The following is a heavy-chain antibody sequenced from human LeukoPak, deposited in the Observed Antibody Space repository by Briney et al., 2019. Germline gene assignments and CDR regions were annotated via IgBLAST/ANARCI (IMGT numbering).Heavy chain of an antibody. J-gene: IGHJ4*02. CDR3: AKALGWSPNYYGSGSYYSH. D-gene: IGHD3-10*01. CDR2: ISGSGGST. CDR1: GFTLSSYA. V-gene: IGHV3-23*01. Sequence: PGGSLRLSCAASGFTLSSYAMSWVRQAPGKGLEWVSVISGSGGSTYYADSVKGRFTISRDNSKNTLYLQMNSLRADDTAVYYCAKALGWSPNYYGSGSYYSHWGQGTLVTVSS.